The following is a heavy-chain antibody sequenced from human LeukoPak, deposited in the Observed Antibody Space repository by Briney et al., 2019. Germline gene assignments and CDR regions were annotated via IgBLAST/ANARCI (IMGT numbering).Heavy chain of an antibody. V-gene: IGHV3-7*01. CDR2: IKQDGSEK. J-gene: IGHJ4*02. Sequence: GGSLRLSCAASGFTFSTYRMSWVRQAPGKGLEWVANIKQDGSEKHYVDSVKGRFTISRDNAKNSLYLQMNSLRAEDTAVYYCARVLPSYDSSGYTDWGQGTLVTVSS. D-gene: IGHD3-22*01. CDR3: ARVLPSYDSSGYTD. CDR1: GFTFSTYR.